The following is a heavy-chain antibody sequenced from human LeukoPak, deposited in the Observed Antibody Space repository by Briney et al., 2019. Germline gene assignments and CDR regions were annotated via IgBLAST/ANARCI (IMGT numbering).Heavy chain of an antibody. CDR2: IKQVGCEI. CDR3: ARDDRYTSWN. Sequence: GASLRLSCAVSGFTFSRYWMSWVRQGPGKGVEWVANIKQVGCEIYYVDSVKGRFTISRDNAKSSLYLQMNSLRAEDTAVYYCARDDRYTSWNWGQGTLVT. V-gene: IGHV3-7*05. J-gene: IGHJ4*02. CDR1: GFTFSRYW. D-gene: IGHD3-16*02.